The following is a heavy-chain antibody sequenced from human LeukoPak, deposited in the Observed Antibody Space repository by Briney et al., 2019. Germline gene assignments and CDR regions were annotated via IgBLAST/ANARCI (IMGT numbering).Heavy chain of an antibody. J-gene: IGHJ4*02. Sequence: PSETLSLTCTVPGGSISSSSYYWGWIRQPPGKGLEWIGSMYYSGSTYYNPSLKSRVTISVDTSKNQFSLKMSSVTAADTAVYYCAREFSSSGLIDYWGQGTLVTVSS. V-gene: IGHV4-39*07. CDR2: MYYSGST. CDR1: GGSISSSSYY. D-gene: IGHD6-19*01. CDR3: AREFSSSGLIDY.